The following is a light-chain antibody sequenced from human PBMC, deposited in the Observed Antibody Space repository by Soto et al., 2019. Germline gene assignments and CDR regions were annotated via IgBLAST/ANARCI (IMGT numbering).Light chain of an antibody. CDR2: SAS. Sequence: EIVMTQSPATLSVSPGERATLSCRASQSVSSDLAWYHQKPGQAPRLLIYSASTRATGIPARFSGSGSGTEFTLTINSLQSEDFAVYYRQQYNNWPRTFGQGTRWIS. J-gene: IGKJ1*01. V-gene: IGKV3-15*01. CDR3: QQYNNWPRT. CDR1: QSVSSD.